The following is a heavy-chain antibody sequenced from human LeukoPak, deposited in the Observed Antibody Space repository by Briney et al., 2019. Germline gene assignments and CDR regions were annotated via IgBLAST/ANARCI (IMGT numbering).Heavy chain of an antibody. J-gene: IGHJ4*02. Sequence: ASVKVSCKASGYTFTGYYMHWVRQAPGQGLEWMGWINPNSGGTNYAQKFQGRVTITADESTSTAYMELSSLRSEDTAVYYCARSSRDGYNLDCFDYWGQGTLVTVSS. D-gene: IGHD5-24*01. CDR1: GYTFTGYY. V-gene: IGHV1-2*02. CDR2: INPNSGGT. CDR3: ARSSRDGYNLDCFDY.